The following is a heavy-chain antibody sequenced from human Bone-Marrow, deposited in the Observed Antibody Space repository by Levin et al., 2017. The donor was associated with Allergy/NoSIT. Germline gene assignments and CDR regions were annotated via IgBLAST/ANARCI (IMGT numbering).Heavy chain of an antibody. J-gene: IGHJ4*02. D-gene: IGHD3-10*01. Sequence: GGSLRLSCAASGFTLNTYGMNWVRQAPGKGLEWVSGISGSGGSTYYADSVKGRFTISRDNSKNTLYLQMNSLRAEDTAVYYCAKLLERYASENNKVGTCWGQGTMVTVSS. CDR3: AKLLERYASENNKVGTC. CDR2: ISGSGGST. V-gene: IGHV3-23*01. CDR1: GFTLNTYG.